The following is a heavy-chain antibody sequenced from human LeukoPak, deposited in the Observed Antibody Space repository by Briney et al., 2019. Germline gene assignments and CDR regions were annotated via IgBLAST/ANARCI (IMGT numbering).Heavy chain of an antibody. D-gene: IGHD5-18*01. CDR3: ARHGLTAPTDY. Sequence: GESLKISCKGSGFNFTGYWIGWVRQMPGKGLEWMGIVYPGDSDTRYSPSLQGQVTISADKSIRTAYLQWDSLRASDTAMYYCARHGLTAPTDYWGQGTLVTVSS. CDR2: VYPGDSDT. CDR1: GFNFTGYW. V-gene: IGHV5-51*01. J-gene: IGHJ4*02.